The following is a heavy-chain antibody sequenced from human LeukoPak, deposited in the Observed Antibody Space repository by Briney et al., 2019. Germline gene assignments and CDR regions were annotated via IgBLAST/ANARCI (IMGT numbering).Heavy chain of an antibody. J-gene: IGHJ4*02. CDR3: VVRDHSGIHRGDY. Sequence: HPGGSLRLSCAASGFTVSSNYMSWVRQAPWKGLEWVSLISTGETTYYADSVKGRFTISRDSSKSTLYLQMNRLRAEDTAVYYCVVRDHSGIHRGDYWGQGALVTVSS. CDR1: GFTVSSNY. V-gene: IGHV3-66*01. CDR2: ISTGETT. D-gene: IGHD1-26*01.